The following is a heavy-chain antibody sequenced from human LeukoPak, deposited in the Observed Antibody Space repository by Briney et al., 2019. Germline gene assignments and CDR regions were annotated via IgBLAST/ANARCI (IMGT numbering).Heavy chain of an antibody. CDR2: MNPKSGDT. Sequence: ASVKVSCKASGYSFTNYDINWVRQATGQGLEWMGWMNPKSGDTGYSQKFQGRVFITRDTSINTAYMELSSLGSDDTAVYYCASRDGSLALWGQGTLVTVSS. J-gene: IGHJ4*02. CDR3: ASRDGSLAL. CDR1: GYSFTNYD. D-gene: IGHD1-26*01. V-gene: IGHV1-8*03.